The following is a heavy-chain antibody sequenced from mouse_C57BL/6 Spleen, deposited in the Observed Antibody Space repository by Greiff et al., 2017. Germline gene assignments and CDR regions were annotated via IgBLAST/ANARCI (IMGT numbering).Heavy chain of an antibody. CDR3: ARRDYGSSYHY. Sequence: QVQLQQSGAELVRPGTSVKVSCKASGYAFTNYLIEWVKQRPGQGLEWIGVINPGSGGTNYNEKFKGKATLTADKSSSTAYMQLSSLTSEDSAVYFCARRDYGSSYHYWGQGTTHTLFS. D-gene: IGHD1-1*01. V-gene: IGHV1-54*01. CDR1: GYAFTNYL. J-gene: IGHJ2*01. CDR2: INPGSGGT.